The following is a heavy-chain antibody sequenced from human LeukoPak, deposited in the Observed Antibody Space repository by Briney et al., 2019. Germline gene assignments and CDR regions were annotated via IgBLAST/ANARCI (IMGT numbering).Heavy chain of an antibody. CDR3: AREGSYYQRGAWFDP. D-gene: IGHD3-10*01. CDR1: GGSFNGYY. Sequence: SETLSLTCAVYGGSFNGYYWSWIRQPPGKGLEWIGEINHSGSTNYNPSLKSRVTISVDTSKNQFSLKLSSVTAADTAVYYCAREGSYYQRGAWFDPWGQGTLVTVSS. V-gene: IGHV4-34*01. J-gene: IGHJ5*02. CDR2: INHSGST.